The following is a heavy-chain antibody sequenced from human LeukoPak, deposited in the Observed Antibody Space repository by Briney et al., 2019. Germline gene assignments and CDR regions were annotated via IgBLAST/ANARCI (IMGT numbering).Heavy chain of an antibody. CDR1: GFTFNSHA. CDR2: ISADGGDT. V-gene: IGHV3-23*01. D-gene: IGHD6-13*01. Sequence: GGSLRLSCVVSGFTFNSHAMSWVRQAPGKWLEWVSAISADGGDTYYAASVKGRFTISRDNSKNTLYLQMNSLRAEDTALYYCAKDEDSSSWYYGGTFDYWGQGTLVTVSS. J-gene: IGHJ4*02. CDR3: AKDEDSSSWYYGGTFDY.